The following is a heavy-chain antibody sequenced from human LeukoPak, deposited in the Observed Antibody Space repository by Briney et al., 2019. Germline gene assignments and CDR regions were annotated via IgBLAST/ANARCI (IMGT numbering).Heavy chain of an antibody. D-gene: IGHD6-13*01. J-gene: IGHJ6*03. CDR3: ARVWGGDSSSWIGYYYYYYMDV. V-gene: IGHV3-21*01. Sequence: GGSLRLSCVASGFSFSDYSMNWVRQAPGKGLEWVSSITSSGTYIFYADSVKGRFTISRDNAKNSLYLQMNSLRAEDTAVYYCARVWGGDSSSWIGYYYYYYMDVWGKGTTVTISS. CDR2: ITSSGTYI. CDR1: GFSFSDYS.